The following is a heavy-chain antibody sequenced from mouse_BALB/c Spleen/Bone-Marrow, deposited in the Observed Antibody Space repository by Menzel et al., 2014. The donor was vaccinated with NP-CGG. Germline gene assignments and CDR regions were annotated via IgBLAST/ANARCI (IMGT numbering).Heavy chain of an antibody. CDR2: ISGGGST. J-gene: IGHJ2*01. Sequence: EVKLVESGGGLVKPGGSLKLSCAASGFTFSSYGMSWVRQTPEKRLEWVASISGGGSTYYPDNVKGRFTISRDNARNILYLQMSGLRSEDTAMYYCARKGWLLFDYWGQGTTLSLSS. CDR3: ARKGWLLFDY. CDR1: GFTFSSYG. V-gene: IGHV5-6-5*01. D-gene: IGHD2-3*01.